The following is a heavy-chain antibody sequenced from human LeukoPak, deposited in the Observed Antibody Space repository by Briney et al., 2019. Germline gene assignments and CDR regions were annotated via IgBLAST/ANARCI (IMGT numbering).Heavy chain of an antibody. V-gene: IGHV1-18*01. D-gene: IGHD2-15*01. CDR1: GYSFTSYG. CDR3: ARGGSYCSGGSCYPWFDP. J-gene: IGHJ5*02. CDR2: ISAYNGNT. Sequence: GESLKISCKGSGYSFTSYGISWVRQAPGQGLEWMGWISAYNGNTNYAQKLQGRVTMTTDTSTSTAYMELRSLRSDDTAVYYCARGGSYCSGGSCYPWFDPWGQGTLVTVSS.